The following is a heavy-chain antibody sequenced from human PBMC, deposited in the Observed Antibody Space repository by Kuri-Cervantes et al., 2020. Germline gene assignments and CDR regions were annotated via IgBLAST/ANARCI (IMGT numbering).Heavy chain of an antibody. J-gene: IGHJ4*02. CDR3: ARERLRGYAPSFDY. Sequence: LRLSCTVSGGSISSGDYYWSWIRQHPGKGLEWIGYIYYSGSTYYNPSLKSRVTISVDTSKNQFSLKLSSVTAADTAVYYCARERLRGYAPSFDYWGQGTLVTVSS. D-gene: IGHD1-1*01. CDR2: IYYSGST. V-gene: IGHV4-31*02. CDR1: GGSISSGDYY.